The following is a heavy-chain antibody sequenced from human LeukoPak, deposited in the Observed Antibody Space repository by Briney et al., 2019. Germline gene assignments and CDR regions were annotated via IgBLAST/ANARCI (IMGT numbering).Heavy chain of an antibody. V-gene: IGHV3-48*04. Sequence: PGGSLRLSCAASGFTFSSYTMSWVRQAPGKGLEWVSYIRTSSTTSYADSVKGRFTISRDNAKNSLYLQMNSLRAEDTAMYYCARDGSYYGPDYWGQGALVTVSS. J-gene: IGHJ4*02. CDR1: GFTFSSYT. D-gene: IGHD3-10*01. CDR3: ARDGSYYGPDY. CDR2: IRTSSTT.